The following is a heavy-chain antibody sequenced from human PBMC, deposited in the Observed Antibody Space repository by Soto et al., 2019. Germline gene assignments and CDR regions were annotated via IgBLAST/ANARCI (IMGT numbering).Heavy chain of an antibody. CDR1: GGTFSSYA. CDR2: IIPIFGTA. D-gene: IGHD6-13*01. CDR3: ARGEIYSSSWYYGIY. J-gene: IGHJ4*02. Sequence: SGKVSRKASGGTFSSYAISWVRQAPGQGLEWMGGIIPIFGTANYAQKFQGRVTITADKSTSTAYMELSSLRSEDTAVYYCARGEIYSSSWYYGIYWGQGTLVTVSS. V-gene: IGHV1-69*06.